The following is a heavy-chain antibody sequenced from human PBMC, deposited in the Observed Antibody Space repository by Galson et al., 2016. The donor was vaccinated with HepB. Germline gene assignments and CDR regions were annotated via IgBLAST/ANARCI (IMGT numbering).Heavy chain of an antibody. V-gene: IGHV1-69*13. CDR3: VRGSEILTGYYAY. Sequence: SVKVSCKASGGTFSRFAISWVRQAPGQELEWMGGIIPMLGTATYAQKFQGRVTITADESTSTAYMDLSSLRSEDTALYYCVRGSEILTGYYAYWGQGTLITVSS. CDR2: IIPMLGTA. CDR1: GGTFSRFA. D-gene: IGHD3-9*01. J-gene: IGHJ4*02.